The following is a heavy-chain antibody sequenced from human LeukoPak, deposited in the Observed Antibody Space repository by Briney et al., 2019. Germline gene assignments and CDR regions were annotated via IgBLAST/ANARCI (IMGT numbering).Heavy chain of an antibody. J-gene: IGHJ4*02. CDR1: GGSISSSSYY. CDR3: ATEGYCSGGSCYSGY. D-gene: IGHD2-15*01. V-gene: IGHV4-39*07. Sequence: SETLSLTCTVSGGSISSSSYYWGWIRQPPGKGLEWIGSIYYSGSTYYNPSLKSRVTISVDTSKNQFSLKLSSVTAADTAVYYCATEGYCSGGSCYSGYWGQGTLVTVSS. CDR2: IYYSGST.